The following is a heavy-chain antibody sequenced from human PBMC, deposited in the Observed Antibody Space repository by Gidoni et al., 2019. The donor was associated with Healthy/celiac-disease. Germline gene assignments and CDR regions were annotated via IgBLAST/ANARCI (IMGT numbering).Heavy chain of an antibody. D-gene: IGHD6-19*01. V-gene: IGHV3-21*01. Sequence: EVQLVESGGGLVKPGGSLRLSCAASGFTFSSYSMNWVRQAPGKGLEWVSSISSSSSYIYYADSVKGRFTISRDNAKNSLYLQMNSLRAEDTAVYYCAREDPVDAQKKNFDYWGQGTLVTVSS. CDR1: GFTFSSYS. CDR2: ISSSSSYI. J-gene: IGHJ4*02. CDR3: AREDPVDAQKKNFDY.